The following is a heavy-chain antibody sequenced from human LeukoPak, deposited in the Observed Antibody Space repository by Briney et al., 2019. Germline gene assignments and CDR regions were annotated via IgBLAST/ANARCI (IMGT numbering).Heavy chain of an antibody. CDR1: GYTFTSYG. D-gene: IGHD3-22*01. V-gene: IGHV1-18*01. Sequence: GASVKVSCKASGYTFTSYGVSWVRQAPGQGLEWMGWISGYNGNTHYAEKLQGRVTMTTDTSTSTSYMELRSLRSDDTAVYYCARARDQFYYDGSGYYPWGQGTLVTVSS. CDR3: ARARDQFYYDGSGYYP. J-gene: IGHJ5*02. CDR2: ISGYNGNT.